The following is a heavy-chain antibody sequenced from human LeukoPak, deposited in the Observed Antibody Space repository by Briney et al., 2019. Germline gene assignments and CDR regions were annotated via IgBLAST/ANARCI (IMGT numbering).Heavy chain of an antibody. D-gene: IGHD4-17*01. V-gene: IGHV3-74*01. Sequence: GGSLRLSCAASGFTFSSYWMHWVRQAPGKGLVWVSRIKSDGSSTSYAGSVKGRFTISRDNAKNTLYLQMNSLRGEDTAVYYCAGDSDYGGYSRFESWSQGTLVTVSS. CDR1: GFTFSSYW. CDR2: IKSDGSST. J-gene: IGHJ4*02. CDR3: AGDSDYGGYSRFES.